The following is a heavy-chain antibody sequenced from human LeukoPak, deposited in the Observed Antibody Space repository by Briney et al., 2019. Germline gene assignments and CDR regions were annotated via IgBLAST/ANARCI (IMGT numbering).Heavy chain of an antibody. CDR1: GYSISSGYY. Sequence: SETLSLTCAVSGYSISSGYYWGWIRQPPGKGLEWIGSIYHSGSTYDNPSLKSRVTISVDTSKNQFSLKLSSVTAADTAVYYCARLTYCSSTSCYGGELDYWGQGTLVTVSS. D-gene: IGHD2-2*01. CDR2: IYHSGST. CDR3: ARLTYCSSTSCYGGELDY. J-gene: IGHJ4*02. V-gene: IGHV4-38-2*01.